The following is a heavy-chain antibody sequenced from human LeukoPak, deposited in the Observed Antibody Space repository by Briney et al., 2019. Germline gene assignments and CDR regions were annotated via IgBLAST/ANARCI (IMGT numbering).Heavy chain of an antibody. Sequence: PGGSLRLSCAASGFTFSSYSMNWVRQAPGKGLEWVSSISSSSSYIYYADSVKGRFTISRDDAKNSLYLQMNSLRAEDTAVYYCARWEGSYYYYWGQGTLVTVSS. CDR3: ARWEGSYYYY. CDR1: GFTFSSYS. J-gene: IGHJ4*02. V-gene: IGHV3-21*01. CDR2: ISSSSSYI. D-gene: IGHD1-26*01.